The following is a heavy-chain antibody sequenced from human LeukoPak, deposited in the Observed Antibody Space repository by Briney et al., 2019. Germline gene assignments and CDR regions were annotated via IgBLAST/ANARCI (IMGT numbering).Heavy chain of an antibody. CDR1: GGTFSSYA. Sequence: GASVKVSCKASGGTFSSYAISRVRQAPGQGLEWMGWISAYNGNTNYAQKLQGRVTMTTDTSTSTAYMELRSLRSDDTAVYYCATSRGSSWFEDAFDIWGQGTMVTVSS. J-gene: IGHJ3*02. V-gene: IGHV1-18*01. D-gene: IGHD6-13*01. CDR2: ISAYNGNT. CDR3: ATSRGSSWFEDAFDI.